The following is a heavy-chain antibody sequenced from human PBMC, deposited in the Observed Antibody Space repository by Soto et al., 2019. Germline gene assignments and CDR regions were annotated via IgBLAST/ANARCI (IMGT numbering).Heavy chain of an antibody. CDR1: DFSFTSHG. V-gene: IGHV1-18*04. J-gene: IGHJ4*02. CDR3: AISHLELFRFDY. Sequence: QIQLVQSGPEVKKPGASMKVSCKAYDFSFTSHGISGVRQAPGQGLEWMGWISLNNGNTNYAQQFQGRVTMTTDTSTNTAYMELRRLRSDDTAMYFRAISHLELFRFDYWGQGTLVTVSS. D-gene: IGHD3-10*01. CDR2: ISLNNGNT.